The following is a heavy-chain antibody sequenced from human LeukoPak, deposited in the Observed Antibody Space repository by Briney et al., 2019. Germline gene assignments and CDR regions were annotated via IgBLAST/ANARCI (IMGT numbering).Heavy chain of an antibody. J-gene: IGHJ3*02. D-gene: IGHD4-17*01. CDR1: GGSISSYY. V-gene: IGHV4-4*07. CDR3: ARHLVTVTTSEYAFDI. CDR2: IYTSGST. Sequence: PSETLSLTCTVSGGSISSYYWSWIRQPAGKGLEWIGRIYTSGSTNYNPSLKSRVTISVDTSKNQFSLKLSSVTAADTAVYYCARHLVTVTTSEYAFDIWGQGTMVTVSS.